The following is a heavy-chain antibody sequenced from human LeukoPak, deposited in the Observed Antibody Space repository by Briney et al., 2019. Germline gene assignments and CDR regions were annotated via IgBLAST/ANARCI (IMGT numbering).Heavy chain of an antibody. Sequence: GESLKISCEASGYSFTSYWITWVRQMRGKGLEWMGRIDPSDSYSNYSPSFQGHVTISADKSISTVYLQWRSLKASDTAMYYCARHRDGYNHTFDYWGQGTLVTVSS. CDR3: ARHRDGYNHTFDY. D-gene: IGHD5-24*01. CDR2: IDPSDSYS. V-gene: IGHV5-10-1*01. J-gene: IGHJ4*02. CDR1: GYSFTSYW.